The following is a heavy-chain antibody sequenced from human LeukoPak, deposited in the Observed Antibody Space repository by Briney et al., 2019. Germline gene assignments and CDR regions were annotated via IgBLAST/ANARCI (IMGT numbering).Heavy chain of an antibody. CDR1: GYTFTSYG. J-gene: IGHJ3*01. Sequence: ASVKVSCKASGYTFTSYGISWVRQAHGQGLEWMGWISAYNGNTNYAQKLQGRVTISADTSTYTAFMEMSSLTSEDTAMYYCAREGEYYSESGNLVDASDVWGQGTMVTVSA. D-gene: IGHD3-10*01. CDR2: ISAYNGNT. CDR3: AREGEYYSESGNLVDASDV. V-gene: IGHV1-18*01.